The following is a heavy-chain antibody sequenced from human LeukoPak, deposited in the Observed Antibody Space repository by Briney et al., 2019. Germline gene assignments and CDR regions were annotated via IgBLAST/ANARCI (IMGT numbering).Heavy chain of an antibody. CDR1: GYTLTELS. D-gene: IGHD3-16*01. V-gene: IGHV1-24*01. CDR3: ARGARSYGYSGNDY. CDR2: FDPEDGET. Sequence: AASVKVSCKVSGYTLTELSMHWVRQAPGKGLEWMGGFDPEDGETIYAQKFQGRVTMTRNTSISTAYMELSSLRSEDTAVYYCARGARSYGYSGNDYWGQGTLVTVSS. J-gene: IGHJ4*02.